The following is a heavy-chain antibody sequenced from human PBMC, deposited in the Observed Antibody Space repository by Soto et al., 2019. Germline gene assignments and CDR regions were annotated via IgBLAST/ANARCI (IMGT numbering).Heavy chain of an antibody. CDR2: FRSGGDDDTT. CDR3: AKRVNSGSGSQFFDY. Sequence: GGSLRLSCAASGFTFSSYSMSWVRQAPGKGLEWVSGFRSGGDDDTTYYADSVRGRFTISRDNSKNTLFLQMNSLRAEDTAIYYCAKRVNSGSGSQFFDYWGQGTLVTVSS. J-gene: IGHJ4*02. V-gene: IGHV3-23*01. CDR1: GFTFSSYS. D-gene: IGHD3-10*01.